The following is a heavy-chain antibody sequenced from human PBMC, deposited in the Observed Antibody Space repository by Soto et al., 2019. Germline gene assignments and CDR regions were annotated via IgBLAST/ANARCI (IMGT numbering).Heavy chain of an antibody. CDR1: GGSFSGYY. CDR2: INHSGST. CDR3: ARGRVGYYDFWSGYQNPDYYYYGMDV. V-gene: IGHV4-34*01. Sequence: PSETLSLTCAVYGGSFSGYYWSWIRQPPGKGLEWIGEINHSGSTNYNPSLKSRVTISVDTSKNQFSLKLSSVTAADTAVYYCARGRVGYYDFWSGYQNPDYYYYGMDVWGQGTTVTVSS. J-gene: IGHJ6*02. D-gene: IGHD3-3*01.